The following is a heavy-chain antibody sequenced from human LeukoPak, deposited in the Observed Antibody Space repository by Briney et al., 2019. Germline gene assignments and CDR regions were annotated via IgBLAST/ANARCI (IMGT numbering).Heavy chain of an antibody. Sequence: APVKASCKASGYRFTNYGISWVRQAPGQWLEWMGWISTYNGNTNYPENLQGRVTLTTDTSTSTVYMELRSLRSDDTAVYYCARVVQLWSPFDYWGQGALVTVSS. V-gene: IGHV1-18*01. CDR3: ARVVQLWSPFDY. CDR1: GYRFTNYG. CDR2: ISTYNGNT. D-gene: IGHD5-18*01. J-gene: IGHJ4*02.